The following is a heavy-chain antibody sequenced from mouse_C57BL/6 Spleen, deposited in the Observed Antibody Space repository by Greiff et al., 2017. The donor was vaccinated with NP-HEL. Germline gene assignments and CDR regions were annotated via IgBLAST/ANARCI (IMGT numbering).Heavy chain of an antibody. V-gene: IGHV1-80*01. J-gene: IGHJ4*01. Sequence: QVQLKESGAELVKPGASVKISCTASGYAFSSYWMNWVKQRPGKGLEWIGQIYPGDGDTNYNGKFKGKATLTADKSSSTAYMQLSSLTSEDSAVYFCARTYYHAMDYWGQGTSVTAAS. CDR2: IYPGDGDT. CDR3: ARTYYHAMDY. CDR1: GYAFSSYW.